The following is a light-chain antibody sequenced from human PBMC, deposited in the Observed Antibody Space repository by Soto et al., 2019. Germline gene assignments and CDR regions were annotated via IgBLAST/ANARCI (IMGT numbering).Light chain of an antibody. CDR1: QDIRNF. CDR3: QQYKTYPYT. CDR2: AAS. Sequence: DIQMTQSPSSLSASVGDRVTITCRASQDIRNFLAWFQQKPGKAPKSLIYAASLLQSGVPSRFSGSGSGTDFTLTIRSLQPEDFASYYCQQYKTYPYTFGQGTKVDIK. V-gene: IGKV1-16*01. J-gene: IGKJ2*01.